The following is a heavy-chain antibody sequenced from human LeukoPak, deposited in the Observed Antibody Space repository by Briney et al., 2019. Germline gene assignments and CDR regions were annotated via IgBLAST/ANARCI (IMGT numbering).Heavy chain of an antibody. D-gene: IGHD1-26*01. CDR3: ARDGTKWARGRWPGHFDY. Sequence: GGSLRLSCAASGFTFSSYAMHWVRQAPGKGLEWVAVISYDGSNKYCADSVKGRFTISRDNSKNTLYLQMNSLRAEDTAVYYCARDGTKWARGRWPGHFDYWGQGTLVTVSS. CDR2: ISYDGSNK. CDR1: GFTFSSYA. J-gene: IGHJ4*02. V-gene: IGHV3-30-3*01.